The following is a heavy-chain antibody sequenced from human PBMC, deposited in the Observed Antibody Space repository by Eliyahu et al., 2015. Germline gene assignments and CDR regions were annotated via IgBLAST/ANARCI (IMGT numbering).Heavy chain of an antibody. CDR1: GTTLHAYA. Sequence: EVQLVESGGGLAQPGXSLXLSCXAXGTTLHAYAMHWVRQTPXKGLEWVSGIYWDSNEIGYADSVKGRFITSRDNAKNSLYLQMNSLRTEDTALYYCVKDVTPGGADYWGQGTLVTVSS. CDR2: IYWDSNEI. D-gene: IGHD3-16*01. J-gene: IGHJ4*02. V-gene: IGHV3-9*01. CDR3: VKDVTPGGADY.